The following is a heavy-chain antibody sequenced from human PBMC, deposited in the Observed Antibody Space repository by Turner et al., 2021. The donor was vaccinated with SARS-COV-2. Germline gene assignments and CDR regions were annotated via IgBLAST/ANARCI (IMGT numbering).Heavy chain of an antibody. CDR3: AKAQLGYYLGVDY. Sequence: EVQLLESGGGLVQPGGSLRLSCVASGFTFSSYVMSWVRQAPGKGLEWVSSISVSGGSTYYADSVKGRFTISRDNSKNTLYLQMNSLRAEDTAVYYCAKAQLGYYLGVDYWGQGTLVTVSS. V-gene: IGHV3-23*01. CDR2: ISVSGGST. D-gene: IGHD3-3*01. CDR1: GFTFSSYV. J-gene: IGHJ4*02.